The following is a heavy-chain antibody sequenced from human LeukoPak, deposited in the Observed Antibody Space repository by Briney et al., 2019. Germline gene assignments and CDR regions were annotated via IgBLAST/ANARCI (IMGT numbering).Heavy chain of an antibody. CDR3: ASPMVYDTYYYYHGMDV. V-gene: IGHV1-69*13. CDR2: IIPIFGTS. D-gene: IGHD2-8*01. CDR1: GGTFSGYA. Sequence: SVTVSCTASGGTFSGYAINWVRQAPGQGLEWMGGIIPIFGTSNYAQRFQGRVTISADESTSTAYMELSSLRSEDTAVYYCASPMVYDTYYYYHGMDVWGQGTTVTVSS. J-gene: IGHJ6*02.